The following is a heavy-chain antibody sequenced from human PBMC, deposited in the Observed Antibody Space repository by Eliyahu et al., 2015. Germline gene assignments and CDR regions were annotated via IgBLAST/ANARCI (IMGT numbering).Heavy chain of an antibody. CDR1: GFXFSSYN. V-gene: IGHV3-21*01. CDR3: ARGHGYFDY. Sequence: EVQLVESGGGLVMPGGXLRLSXAASGFXFSSYNMNWVRQAPGKGLEWVSSISSSSTYIYYADSVNGRFTISRDNAKNSLYLQMSSLRAEDTAVYYCARGHGYFDYWGQGTLVTVSS. CDR2: ISSSSTYI. J-gene: IGHJ4*02.